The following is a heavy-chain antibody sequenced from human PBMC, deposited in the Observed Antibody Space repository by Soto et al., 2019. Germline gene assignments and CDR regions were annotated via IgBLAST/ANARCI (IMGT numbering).Heavy chain of an antibody. CDR3: TTAYRLEWLLYGYYFDY. J-gene: IGHJ4*02. CDR1: GFTFSNAW. Sequence: GGSLRLSCAASGFTFSNAWMNWVRQAPGKGLEWVGRIKSKTDGRTTDYAAPGKGRFTISRDDSKNTLYLQMNSLKTEDTAVYYCTTAYRLEWLLYGYYFDYWGQGTLVTVSS. CDR2: IKSKTDGRTT. D-gene: IGHD3-3*01. V-gene: IGHV3-15*07.